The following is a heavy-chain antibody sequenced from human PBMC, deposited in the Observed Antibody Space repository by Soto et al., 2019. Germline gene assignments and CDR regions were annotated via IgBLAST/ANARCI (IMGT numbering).Heavy chain of an antibody. D-gene: IGHD3-3*01. CDR1: GGSISSSSYY. J-gene: IGHJ6*02. CDR3: ARTITIFGVVMGYYYYGMDV. V-gene: IGHV4-39*01. Sequence: SETLSLTCTVSGGSISSSSYYWGWIRQPPWKGLEWIGSIYYSGSTYYNPSLKSRVTISVDTSKNQFSLKLSSVTAADTAVYYCARTITIFGVVMGYYYYGMDVWGQGTTVTVSS. CDR2: IYYSGST.